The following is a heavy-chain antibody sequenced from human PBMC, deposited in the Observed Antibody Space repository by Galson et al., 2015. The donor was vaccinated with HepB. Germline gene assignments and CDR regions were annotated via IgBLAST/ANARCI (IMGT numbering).Heavy chain of an antibody. J-gene: IGHJ5*02. CDR1: GFTFSSFA. D-gene: IGHD6-19*01. Sequence: SLRLSCAASGFTFSSFAMNWVRQPPGKGLEWVSSISKSATVTYYVDSVKGRFTISRDDSKSTLYLQMNGLRAEDTAIYYCATGFKLAGAAWGQGTLVTVSS. V-gene: IGHV3-23*01. CDR2: ISKSATVT. CDR3: ATGFKLAGAA.